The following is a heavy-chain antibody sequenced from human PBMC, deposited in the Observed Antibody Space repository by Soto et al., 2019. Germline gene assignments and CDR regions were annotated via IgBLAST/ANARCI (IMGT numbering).Heavy chain of an antibody. CDR2: IIPIFGTA. J-gene: IGHJ4*02. CDR3: AGWPRHSSGYLDY. D-gene: IGHD3-22*01. CDR1: GGTFSSYA. Sequence: QVKLVQSGAEVKKPGSSVKVSCKASGGTFSSYAISWVRQAPGQGLEWMGGIIPIFGTANYAQKFQGRVTITADESTSTAYMELRSLRSEDTAVYYCAGWPRHSSGYLDYWGQGTLVTVSS. V-gene: IGHV1-69*01.